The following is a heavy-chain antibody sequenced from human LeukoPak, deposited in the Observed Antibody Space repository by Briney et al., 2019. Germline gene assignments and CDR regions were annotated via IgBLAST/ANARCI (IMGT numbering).Heavy chain of an antibody. CDR1: GFTFSSYR. V-gene: IGHV3-74*01. Sequence: PGGSLRLSCAASGFTFSSYRMHWVRQAPGKGLVWVSRINSDGSSTNYADPVKGRFTISRDNAKNTLYLQMNSLRAEDTAVYYCAKDPNGDYIGAFDFWGQGTMVTVSS. D-gene: IGHD4-17*01. CDR3: AKDPNGDYIGAFDF. J-gene: IGHJ3*01. CDR2: INSDGSST.